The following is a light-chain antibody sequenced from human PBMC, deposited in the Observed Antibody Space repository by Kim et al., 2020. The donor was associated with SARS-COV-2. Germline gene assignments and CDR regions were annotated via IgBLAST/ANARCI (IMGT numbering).Light chain of an antibody. CDR1: SLRSYY. Sequence: SSELTQDPAVSMALGQTVRITCQGDSLRSYYASWYQQKPGQAPVLVIYGKNNRPSGIPDRFSGSSSGNTASLTITGAQAEDEADYYCNSRDSSGNHHVVFGGGTQLTVL. CDR2: GKN. J-gene: IGLJ2*01. V-gene: IGLV3-19*01. CDR3: NSRDSSGNHHVV.